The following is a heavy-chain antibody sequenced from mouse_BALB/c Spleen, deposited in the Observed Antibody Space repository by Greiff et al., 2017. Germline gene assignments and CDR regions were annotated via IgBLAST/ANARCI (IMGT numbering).Heavy chain of an antibody. Sequence: VQLQQSGAELVRPGASVTLSCKASGYTFTDYEMHWVKQTPVHGLEWIGAIDPETGGTAYNQKFKGKATLTADKSSSTAYMELRSLTSEDSAVYYCTGEKSNWYFDVWGAGTTVTVSS. D-gene: IGHD1-3*01. V-gene: IGHV1-15*01. CDR2: IDPETGGT. J-gene: IGHJ1*01. CDR3: TGEKSNWYFDV. CDR1: GYTFTDYE.